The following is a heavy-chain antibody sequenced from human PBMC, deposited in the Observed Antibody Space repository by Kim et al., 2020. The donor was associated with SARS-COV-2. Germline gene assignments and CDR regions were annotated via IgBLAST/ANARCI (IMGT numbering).Heavy chain of an antibody. V-gene: IGHV4-59*08. CDR2: IYYSGST. CDR1: GGSISSYY. Sequence: SETLSLTCTVSGGSISSYYWSWIRQPPGKGLEWIGYIYYSGSTNYNPSPKSRVTISVDTSKNQISLKLSSVTAADTAVYYCARLRFLEWLSPAYYMDVWG. J-gene: IGHJ6*03. CDR3: ARLRFLEWLSPAYYMDV. D-gene: IGHD3-3*01.